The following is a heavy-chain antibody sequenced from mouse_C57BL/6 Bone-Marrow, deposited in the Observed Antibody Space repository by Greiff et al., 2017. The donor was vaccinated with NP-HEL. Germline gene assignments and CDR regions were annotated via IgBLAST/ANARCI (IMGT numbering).Heavy chain of an antibody. D-gene: IGHD1-1*01. Sequence: EVQGVESGGGLVQPGGSLKLSCAASGFTFSDYYMYWVRQTPEKRLEWVAYISNGGGSTYYPDTVKGRFTISRDNAKNTLYLQMSRLKSEDTAMYYCARPDYYGSNYYAMDYWGQVTSVTVSS. CDR1: GFTFSDYY. V-gene: IGHV5-12*01. CDR2: ISNGGGST. J-gene: IGHJ4*01. CDR3: ARPDYYGSNYYAMDY.